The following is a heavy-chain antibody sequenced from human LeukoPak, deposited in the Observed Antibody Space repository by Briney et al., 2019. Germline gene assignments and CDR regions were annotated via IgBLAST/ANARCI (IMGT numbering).Heavy chain of an antibody. CDR1: GFTFSSYA. J-gene: IGHJ3*02. CDR2: ISYDGSNK. D-gene: IGHD3-10*01. CDR3: AKGLYYYGSGSYGDPDAFDI. V-gene: IGHV3-30*04. Sequence: GRSLRLSCAASGFTFSSYAMHWVRQAPGKGLEWVAVISYDGSNKYYADSVKGRFTISRDNSKNTLYLQMNSLRAEDTAVYYCAKGLYYYGSGSYGDPDAFDIWGQGTMVTVSS.